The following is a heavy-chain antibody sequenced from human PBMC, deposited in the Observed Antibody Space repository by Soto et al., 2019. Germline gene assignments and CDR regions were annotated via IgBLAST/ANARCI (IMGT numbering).Heavy chain of an antibody. V-gene: IGHV2-5*01. CDR3: ARSIAAAGRLNWFGP. CDR2: IYWNDDK. J-gene: IGHJ5*02. CDR1: GFSLSTSGVG. D-gene: IGHD6-13*01. Sequence: QITLKESGPTLVKPTQTLTLTCTFSGFSLSTSGVGVGWIRQPPGKALEWLALIYWNDDKRYSPSLTSRLTITEDTSKNKVVLTRTNMDHLDTSTYYCARSIAAAGRLNWFGPWGQVTLVTVSS.